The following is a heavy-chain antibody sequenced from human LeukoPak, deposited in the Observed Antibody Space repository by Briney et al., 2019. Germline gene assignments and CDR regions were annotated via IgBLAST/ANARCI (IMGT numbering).Heavy chain of an antibody. D-gene: IGHD6-6*01. CDR3: ARDEQLVHGFDY. V-gene: IGHV3-21*01. Sequence: GGSLRLSCTASGFTFSTYSMNWVRQAPGKGLEWVSSISSSSSYIYYADSVKGRFTISRDNAKNSLHLQMNSLRAEDTAVYYCARDEQLVHGFDYWGQGTLVTVSS. CDR2: ISSSSSYI. J-gene: IGHJ4*02. CDR1: GFTFSTYS.